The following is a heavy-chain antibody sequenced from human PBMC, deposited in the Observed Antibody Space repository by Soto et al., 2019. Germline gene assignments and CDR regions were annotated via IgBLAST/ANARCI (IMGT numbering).Heavy chain of an antibody. V-gene: IGHV3-53*01. CDR1: GFTVSSNY. Sequence: GGSLRLSCAASGFTVSSNYMSWVRQAPGKGLEWVSVIYSGGSTAYADSVKGRFTISRDNSNNTLYLQMNSLRAEDTAVYYCARDIVGGTTYWGQGTLVTVSS. J-gene: IGHJ4*02. D-gene: IGHD1-26*01. CDR3: ARDIVGGTTY. CDR2: IYSGGST.